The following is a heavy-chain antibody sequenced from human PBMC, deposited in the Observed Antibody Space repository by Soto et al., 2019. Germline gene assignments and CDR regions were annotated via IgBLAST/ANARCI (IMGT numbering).Heavy chain of an antibody. Sequence: QVRLMQSGSDVKRPGASVKVSCKASGYTFTNVGMNWVRQAPGQGLEWIGWISTDTGETNYAQKFQGRVTITTDTSTGTAYMDMRNLISNDTAVYYCARGGDGFDVFDFWGQGTLVIVSS. CDR1: GYTFTNVG. J-gene: IGHJ4*02. D-gene: IGHD3-10*01. CDR3: ARGGDGFDVFDF. CDR2: ISTDTGET. V-gene: IGHV1-18*01.